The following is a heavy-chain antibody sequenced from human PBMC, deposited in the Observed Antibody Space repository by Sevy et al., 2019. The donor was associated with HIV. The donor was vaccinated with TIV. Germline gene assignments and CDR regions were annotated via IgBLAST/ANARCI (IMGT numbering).Heavy chain of an antibody. D-gene: IGHD3-22*01. CDR1: GFTFSSYA. J-gene: IGHJ4*02. CDR2: ISGSGGST. V-gene: IGHV3-23*01. CDR3: AKILSSMIVVGPDY. Sequence: GESLKISCAASGFTFSSYAMSWVHQAPGKGLEWVSAISGSGGSTYYADSVKGRFTISRDNSKNTLYLQMNSLRAEDMAVYYCAKILSSMIVVGPDYWGQGTLVTVSS.